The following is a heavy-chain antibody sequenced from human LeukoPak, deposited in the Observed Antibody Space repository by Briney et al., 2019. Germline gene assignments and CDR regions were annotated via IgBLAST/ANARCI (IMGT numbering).Heavy chain of an antibody. J-gene: IGHJ3*02. CDR2: ISYDGNIK. CDR1: GFTFSSYA. D-gene: IGHD1-26*01. V-gene: IGHV3-30*04. Sequence: HPGRSLRLSCAASGFTFSSYAMHWVRQAPGKGLEWVAVISYDGNIKYYTDSVKGRSTISRDNSKNTLYLQMNSLRAEDTAVYYCARDYLMGGTTGKAFDIWGQGTMVTISS. CDR3: ARDYLMGGTTGKAFDI.